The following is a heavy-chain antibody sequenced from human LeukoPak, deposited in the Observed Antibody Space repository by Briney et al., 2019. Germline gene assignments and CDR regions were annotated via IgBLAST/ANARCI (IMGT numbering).Heavy chain of an antibody. CDR3: AKALTGPRGYFDY. J-gene: IGHJ4*02. V-gene: IGHV3-23*01. D-gene: IGHD1-20*01. CDR1: GFTFSNYA. CDR2: ISINGGTI. Sequence: QSGGSLRLSCAASGFTFSNYAMSWVRQAPGKGLEWVSAISINGGTIYYADSVKGRFTISRDNSKNTLYLQMNSLRAEDTAVYYCAKALTGPRGYFDYWGQGTLVTVSS.